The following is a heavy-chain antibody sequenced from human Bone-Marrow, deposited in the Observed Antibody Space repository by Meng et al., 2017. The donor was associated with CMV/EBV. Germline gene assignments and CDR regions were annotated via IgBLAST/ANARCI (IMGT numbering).Heavy chain of an antibody. CDR1: GYRFSAHY. CDR3: ASSLYCSSTSCYPWENYYYYGMDV. D-gene: IGHD2-2*01. CDR2: MNPNSGNT. V-gene: IGHV1-8*02. Sequence: ASVKVSCKASGYRFSAHYIHWVRQAPGQGFEWMGWMNPNSGNTGYAQKFQGRVTMTRNTSISTAYMELSSLRSEDTAVYYCASSLYCSSTSCYPWENYYYYGMDVWGQGTTVTVSS. J-gene: IGHJ6*02.